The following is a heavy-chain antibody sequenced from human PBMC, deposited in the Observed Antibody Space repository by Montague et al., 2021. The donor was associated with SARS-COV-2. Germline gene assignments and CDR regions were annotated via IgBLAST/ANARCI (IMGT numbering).Heavy chain of an antibody. CDR1: GGSISTGSYY. CDR3: ARRIDYYGIDV. J-gene: IGHJ6*02. D-gene: IGHD1-26*01. V-gene: IGHV4-61*02. CDR2: IDNSGIP. Sequence: TLSLTCTVSGGSISTGSYYWSWTRQPTGRGLEWIGRIDNSGIPKYITSLKSRVTISVDTSKNQFSLKLSSVTAADTAVYYCARRIDYYGIDVWGQGTTVTVAS.